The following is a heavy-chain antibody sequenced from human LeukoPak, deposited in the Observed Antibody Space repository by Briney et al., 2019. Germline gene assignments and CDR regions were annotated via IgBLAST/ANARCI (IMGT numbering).Heavy chain of an antibody. Sequence: GASVRVSCKASGFTFTNYGIGWVRQAPGQGLEWVGWISAYNGDTKYAQNFQGRVTMTTDTPTSTAYMELRSLTSDDTAMYYCARDFSNTSGFRVVVDFWGQGTLVTVSS. CDR2: ISAYNGDT. CDR1: GFTFTNYG. D-gene: IGHD3-22*01. J-gene: IGHJ4*02. CDR3: ARDFSNTSGFRVVVDF. V-gene: IGHV1-18*01.